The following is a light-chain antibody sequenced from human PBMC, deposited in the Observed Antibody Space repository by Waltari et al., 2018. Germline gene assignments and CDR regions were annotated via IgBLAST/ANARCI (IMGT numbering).Light chain of an antibody. J-gene: IGKJ2*01. Sequence: DIQMTQSLSSLSASVGDRVTITCQASQDITNFLNWYQQKPGKAPKLLIYDASNLETGVPLRFSGSGSGTHFTLTTTSLKPEDIATYYCQQYDHVPYTFGQGTRVEIK. CDR3: QQYDHVPYT. CDR2: DAS. V-gene: IGKV1-33*01. CDR1: QDITNF.